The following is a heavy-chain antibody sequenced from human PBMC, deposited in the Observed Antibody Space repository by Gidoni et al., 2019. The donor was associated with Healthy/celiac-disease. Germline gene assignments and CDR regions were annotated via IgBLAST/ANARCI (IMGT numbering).Heavy chain of an antibody. V-gene: IGHV4-39*01. CDR2: IYYSGST. CDR1: GGSISSSSYY. Sequence: QLQLQESGPGLVKPSETLSLTCTVSGGSISSSSYYWGWIRQPPGKGLEWIGSIYYSGSTYYNPSLKSRVTISVDTSKNQFSLKLSSVTAADTAVYYCARHEIWFGAHGWFDPWGQGTLVTVSS. J-gene: IGHJ5*02. D-gene: IGHD3-10*01. CDR3: ARHEIWFGAHGWFDP.